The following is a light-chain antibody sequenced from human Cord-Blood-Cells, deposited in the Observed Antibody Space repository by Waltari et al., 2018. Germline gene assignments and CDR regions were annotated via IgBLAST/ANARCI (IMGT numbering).Light chain of an antibody. Sequence: QSALTQPRSVSGSPGQSVTISCTGTSSDVGGYNDVSWYQQHPGKAPKLMIYDVSKQPSGVPDRFSGSKSGNTASLTISGLQAEDEADYYCCSYAGSYNFYVFGTGTKVTVL. CDR1: SSDVGGYND. CDR3: CSYAGSYNFYV. V-gene: IGLV2-11*01. CDR2: DVS. J-gene: IGLJ1*01.